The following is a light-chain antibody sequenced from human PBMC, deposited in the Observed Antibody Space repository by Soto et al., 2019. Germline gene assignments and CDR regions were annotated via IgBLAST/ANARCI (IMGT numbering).Light chain of an antibody. CDR2: GAS. V-gene: IGKV3-20*01. Sequence: EIVLTQSPGTLSLSPGERAALSCRASQSVTSNYLAWYQQRPGQAPRLLIYGASSRATAIPDRFSGSGSGTEFTLTISRLEPEDFAMYYCQPYGDSPYTFGQGTKLEIK. CDR3: QPYGDSPYT. J-gene: IGKJ2*01. CDR1: QSVTSNY.